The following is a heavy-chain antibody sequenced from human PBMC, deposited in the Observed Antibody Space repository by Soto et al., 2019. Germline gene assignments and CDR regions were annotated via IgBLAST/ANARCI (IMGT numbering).Heavy chain of an antibody. Sequence: GGSLTLSCAPSVFSSSSYTMNWDRHAPEKGLEWVSYISSSSSNIYYADSVKGRFTISRDNAKNSLYLQMNSLRDEDTAVYYCARDRSFYDYYDSSGYPPGYWRQGTLVTVSS. CDR1: VFSSSSYT. V-gene: IGHV3-48*02. CDR3: ARDRSFYDYYDSSGYPPGY. CDR2: ISSSSSNI. D-gene: IGHD3-22*01. J-gene: IGHJ4*02.